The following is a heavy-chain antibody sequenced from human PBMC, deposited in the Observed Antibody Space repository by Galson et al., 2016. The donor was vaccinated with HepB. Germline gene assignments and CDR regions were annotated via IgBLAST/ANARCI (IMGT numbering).Heavy chain of an antibody. CDR2: ISGSGGST. CDR1: GFTFSSYA. J-gene: IGHJ6*02. V-gene: IGHV3-23*01. D-gene: IGHD3-3*01. Sequence: SCAASGFTFSSYAMSWVRQAPGKGLEWVSAISGSGGSTYYADSVKGRFTISRDNSKNTLYLQMNSLRAEDTAVYYCAKDLGFLEWLFFDSYYYYGMDVWGQGTTVTVSS. CDR3: AKDLGFLEWLFFDSYYYYGMDV.